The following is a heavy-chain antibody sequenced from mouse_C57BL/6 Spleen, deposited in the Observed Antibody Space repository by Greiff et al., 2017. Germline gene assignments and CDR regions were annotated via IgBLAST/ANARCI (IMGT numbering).Heavy chain of an antibody. V-gene: IGHV1-69*01. CDR2: IDPSDSYT. CDR1: GYTFTSYW. Sequence: VQLQQPGAELVMPGASVKLSCKASGYTFTSYWMHWVKQRPGQGLEWIGEIDPSDSYTNYNQKFKGKSTLTVDKSSSTAYIPLNSLTSEDSAVYYCARWGLQFAYWGQGTLVTVSA. CDR3: ARWGLQFAY. D-gene: IGHD2-13*01. J-gene: IGHJ3*01.